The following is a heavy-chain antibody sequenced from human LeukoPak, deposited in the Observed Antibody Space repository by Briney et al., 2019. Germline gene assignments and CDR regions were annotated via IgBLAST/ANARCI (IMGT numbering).Heavy chain of an antibody. CDR3: ARGRDHAFDY. Sequence: ASETLSLTCTVSGYSISSGYYWGWIRQPPGKGLEWIGSIYHSGSTYYNPSLKSRVTISVDTSKNQFSLKLSSVTAADTAVYYCARGRDHAFDYWGQGTLVTVSS. CDR1: GYSISSGYY. CDR2: IYHSGST. D-gene: IGHD1-14*01. V-gene: IGHV4-38-2*02. J-gene: IGHJ4*02.